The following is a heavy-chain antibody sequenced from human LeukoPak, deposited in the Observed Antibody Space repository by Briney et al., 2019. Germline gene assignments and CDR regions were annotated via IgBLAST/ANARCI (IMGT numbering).Heavy chain of an antibody. Sequence: PSETPSLTCTVSGGSISSYYWSWIRQPAGKGLEWIGRIYTSGSTNYNPSLKSRVTMSVDTSKNQFSLKLSSVTAADTAVYYCARARGSSGYISWFDPWGQGTLVTVSS. J-gene: IGHJ5*02. V-gene: IGHV4-4*07. D-gene: IGHD3-22*01. CDR2: IYTSGST. CDR3: ARARGSSGYISWFDP. CDR1: GGSISSYY.